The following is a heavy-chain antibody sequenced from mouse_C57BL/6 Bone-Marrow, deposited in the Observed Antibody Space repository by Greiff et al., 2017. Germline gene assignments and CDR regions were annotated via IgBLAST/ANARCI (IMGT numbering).Heavy chain of an antibody. V-gene: IGHV1-81*01. Sequence: VQRVESGAELARPGASVKLSCKASGYTFTSYGISWVKQRTGQGLEWIGEIYPRSGNTYYNEKFKGKATLTADKSSSTAYMELRSLTSEDSAVYFCARSLYYYGRSYGDFDYWGQGTTLTVSS. CDR3: ARSLYYYGRSYGDFDY. D-gene: IGHD1-1*01. J-gene: IGHJ2*01. CDR1: GYTFTSYG. CDR2: IYPRSGNT.